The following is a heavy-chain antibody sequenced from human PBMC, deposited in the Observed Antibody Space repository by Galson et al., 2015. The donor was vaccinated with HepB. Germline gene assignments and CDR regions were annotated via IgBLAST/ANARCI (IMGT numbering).Heavy chain of an antibody. CDR1: GYTFTGYY. CDR3: ARDAYDYYDSSGFAMNYYYYMDV. V-gene: IGHV1-2*06. CDR2: INPNSGGT. J-gene: IGHJ6*03. D-gene: IGHD3-22*01. Sequence: SVKVSCKASGYTFTGYYMHWVRQAPGQGLEWMGRINPNSGGTNYAQKFQGRVTMTRDTSISTAYMELSRLRSDDTAVYYCARDAYDYYDSSGFAMNYYYYMDVWGKGTTVTVSS.